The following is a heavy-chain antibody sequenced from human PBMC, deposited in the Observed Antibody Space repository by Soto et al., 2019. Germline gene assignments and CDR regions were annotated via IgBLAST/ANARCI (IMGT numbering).Heavy chain of an antibody. CDR1: GGIFSTYA. D-gene: IGHD3-10*01. Sequence: QVQLVQSGAEVKKPGSSVKVSCTASGGIFSTYAISWLRQAPGQGLEWMGGIIPSFGTPDYAQRFQGRVTITADESTSTAYMELSRLRSEDTAVYYCARDRDDYGSGNYYNRIDFWGQGTLVTVSS. J-gene: IGHJ4*02. V-gene: IGHV1-69*01. CDR2: IIPSFGTP. CDR3: ARDRDDYGSGNYYNRIDF.